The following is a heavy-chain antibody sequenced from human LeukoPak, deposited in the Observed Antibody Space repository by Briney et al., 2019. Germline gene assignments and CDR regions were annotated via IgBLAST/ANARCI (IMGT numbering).Heavy chain of an antibody. J-gene: IGHJ6*04. Sequence: ASVKVSCKASGYTFTNYDINWVRQATGQGLEWMGIINPSGGSTSYAQKFQGRVTMTRDMSTSTVYMELSSLRSEDTAVYYCARVNYLRSLDVWGKGTTVTVSS. V-gene: IGHV1-46*01. D-gene: IGHD6-13*01. CDR2: INPSGGST. CDR1: GYTFTNYD. CDR3: ARVNYLRSLDV.